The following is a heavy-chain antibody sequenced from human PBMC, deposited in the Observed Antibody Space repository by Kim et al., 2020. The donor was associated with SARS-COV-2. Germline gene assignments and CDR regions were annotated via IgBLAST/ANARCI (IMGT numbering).Heavy chain of an antibody. CDR3: ARAGVPTTETLMVAATPRSNWFDP. Sequence: SETLSLTCTVSGASISSSRYYWGWIRQPPGKGLQWIGSFFYSGSTYYNPSLKSRVTISVDTSKNEFSLKLSSVTAADTAVYYCARAGVPTTETLMVAATPRSNWFDPWGQGTLVTVSS. V-gene: IGHV4-39*01. CDR1: GASISSSRYY. J-gene: IGHJ5*02. CDR2: FFYSGST. D-gene: IGHD2-15*01.